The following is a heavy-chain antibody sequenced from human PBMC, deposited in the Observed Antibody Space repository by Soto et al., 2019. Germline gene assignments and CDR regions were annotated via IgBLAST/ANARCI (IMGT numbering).Heavy chain of an antibody. V-gene: IGHV4-34*01. CDR2: ISHSGST. CDR1: GQSFSGHT. J-gene: IGHJ4*02. Sequence: QVQLQQWGAGLLKPSETLSLTCAVYGQSFSGHTWSWIRQSPGKGLEWIGEISHSGSTYYNPSLKTRVTISAATSKNQFSLTLNSVTAADTGLFYCARGSGIAVIPGELEDVHYDYWGQGTLVSVSS. D-gene: IGHD2-2*01. CDR3: ARGSGIAVIPGELEDVHYDY.